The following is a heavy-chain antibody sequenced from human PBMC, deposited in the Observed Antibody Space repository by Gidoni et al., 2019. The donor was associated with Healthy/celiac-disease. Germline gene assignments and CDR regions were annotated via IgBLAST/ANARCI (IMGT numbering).Heavy chain of an antibody. CDR1: GGSISSSSYY. J-gene: IGHJ3*02. Sequence: QLQLQESGPGLVKPSETLSLTCTVSGGSISSSSYYWGWIRPPPGKGLEWIGSIYYSGSTYYNPSLKSRVTISVDTSKNQFSLKLSSVTAADTAVYYCAREVEIFGVVDDAFDIWGQGTMVTVSS. CDR3: AREVEIFGVVDDAFDI. CDR2: IYYSGST. V-gene: IGHV4-39*02. D-gene: IGHD3-3*01.